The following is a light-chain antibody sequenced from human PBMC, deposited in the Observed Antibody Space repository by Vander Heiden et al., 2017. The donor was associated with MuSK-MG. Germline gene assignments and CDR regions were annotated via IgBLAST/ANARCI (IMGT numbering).Light chain of an antibody. CDR3: QHDNSSPVT. CDR2: KAS. V-gene: IGKV1-5*03. J-gene: IGKJ4*01. Sequence: DIQMTQSPSTLSASAGDRVTITCRASQTINNWLAWYQQKPGKAPKLLIHKASSVESGVPSRFSGSGSGTEFTLTISSRQPDDFATYYCQHDNSSPVTFGGGTKVEIK. CDR1: QTINNW.